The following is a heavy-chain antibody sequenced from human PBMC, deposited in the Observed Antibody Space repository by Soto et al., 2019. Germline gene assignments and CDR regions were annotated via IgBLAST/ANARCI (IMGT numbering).Heavy chain of an antibody. J-gene: IGHJ4*02. CDR2: HHSSVST. CDR1: GGSISINSYY. V-gene: IGHV4-39*01. Sequence: SQTLSLTCPVSGGSISINSYYGGWIRPAPGKGLEWLRCHHSSVSTYYNPSLKSRVIINVDTSNNQFSLKLTSVTVADTAVYYCASGSTVAPGDFWREGTLVTVSS. D-gene: IGHD4-17*01. CDR3: ASGSTVAPGDF.